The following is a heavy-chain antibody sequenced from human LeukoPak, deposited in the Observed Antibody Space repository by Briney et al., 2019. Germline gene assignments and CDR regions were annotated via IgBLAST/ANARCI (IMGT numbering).Heavy chain of an antibody. CDR1: GGSFSGYY. J-gene: IGHJ4*02. CDR3: ARDQTYSGSGIYTYFDY. V-gene: IGHV4-34*01. CDR2: INHSGST. D-gene: IGHD3-10*01. Sequence: SETLSLTCAVYGGSFSGYYWSCIRQPPGKGLEWIGEINHSGSTNYNPSLKSRVTMSVDTSKNQFSLKLSSVTAADTAVYYCARDQTYSGSGIYTYFDYWGQGILVTVSS.